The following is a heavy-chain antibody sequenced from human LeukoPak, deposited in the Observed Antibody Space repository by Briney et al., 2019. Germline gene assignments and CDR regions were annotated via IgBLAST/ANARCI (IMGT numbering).Heavy chain of an antibody. Sequence: GESLKISCKGSGYSFNTYWIGWVRQMPGKGLEWMGIIYPGDSDTRYSPSFQGQVTISADKSISTAYLQWSSLKASDTAMYYCARQGLGAFTIFAYKSPEVEDAFDIWGQGTMVTVSS. V-gene: IGHV5-51*01. J-gene: IGHJ3*02. CDR1: GYSFNTYW. CDR2: IYPGDSDT. D-gene: IGHD3-3*01. CDR3: ARQGLGAFTIFAYKSPEVEDAFDI.